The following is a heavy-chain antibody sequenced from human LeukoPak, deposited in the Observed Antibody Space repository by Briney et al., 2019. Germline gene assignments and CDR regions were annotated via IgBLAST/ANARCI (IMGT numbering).Heavy chain of an antibody. CDR1: GYTFTGYY. CDR2: INPNSGGT. Sequence: ASVKVSCKASGYTFTGYYMHWVRQAPGQGLEWMGWINPNSGGTNYAQKFQGRVTMTRDTSISTAYVELSRLRSDDTAVYYCARRYSSGVGVDYWGQGTLVTVSS. CDR3: ARRYSSGVGVDY. V-gene: IGHV1-2*02. J-gene: IGHJ4*02. D-gene: IGHD6-19*01.